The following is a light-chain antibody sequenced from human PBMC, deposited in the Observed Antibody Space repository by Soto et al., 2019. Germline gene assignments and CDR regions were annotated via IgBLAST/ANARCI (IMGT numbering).Light chain of an antibody. Sequence: DIQMTQSPASLSASVGDRVTITCRASQAIDSWLAWYQQKPGEAPKLLIFTGSLLHSGVPPRFSGSESGTDFTLTISSLQPEDFATYYCQQANSFPLTFGQGTRLEIK. J-gene: IGKJ5*01. CDR3: QQANSFPLT. CDR1: QAIDSW. CDR2: TGS. V-gene: IGKV1-12*01.